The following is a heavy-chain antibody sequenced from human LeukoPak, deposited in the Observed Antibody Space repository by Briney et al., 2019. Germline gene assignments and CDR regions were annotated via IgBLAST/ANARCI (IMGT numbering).Heavy chain of an antibody. V-gene: IGHV3-30*02. D-gene: IGHD3-10*01. J-gene: IGHJ4*02. Sequence: QSGGSLRLSCAASGFTFSNYGIHWVRQAPGKGLEWVAFIRHDGTNKYYADSVKGRFTISRDNSKNTLYLQMNSLRVEDTAVYYCARDSSMLRGPLVIYYFDFWGQGTLVTVSS. CDR2: IRHDGTNK. CDR1: GFTFSNYG. CDR3: ARDSSMLRGPLVIYYFDF.